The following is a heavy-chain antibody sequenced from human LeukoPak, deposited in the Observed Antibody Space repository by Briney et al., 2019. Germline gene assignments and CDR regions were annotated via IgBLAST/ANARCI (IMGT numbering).Heavy chain of an antibody. D-gene: IGHD2/OR15-2a*01. V-gene: IGHV4-59*01. CDR1: GGSISSYY. CDR3: ARGDYLWVYFDY. Sequence: SETLSLTCTVSGGSISSYYWSWIRQPPGKGLEWIGYIYYSGSTNYNPSLKSRVTISVDTSKNQFSLKLSSVTAADTAVYYCARGDYLWVYFDYWGQGTLVTVSS. J-gene: IGHJ4*02. CDR2: IYYSGST.